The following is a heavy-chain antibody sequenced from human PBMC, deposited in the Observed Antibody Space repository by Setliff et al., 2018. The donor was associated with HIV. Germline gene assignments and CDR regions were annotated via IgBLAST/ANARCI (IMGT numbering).Heavy chain of an antibody. J-gene: IGHJ4*02. CDR1: GYRFTSYW. Sequence: PGESLKISCKGSGYRFTSYWISWLRQMPGKGLEWMGRIDPSDSYTNYSTSFQGQVTISADKSISTAYLQWSSLKASDTAMYYCARHPYSEEYYFDYWGQGTLVTVSS. CDR2: IDPSDSYT. CDR3: ARHPYSEEYYFDY. D-gene: IGHD4-4*01. V-gene: IGHV5-10-1*04.